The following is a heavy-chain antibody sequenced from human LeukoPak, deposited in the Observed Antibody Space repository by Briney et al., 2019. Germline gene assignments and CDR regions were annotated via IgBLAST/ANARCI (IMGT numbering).Heavy chain of an antibody. V-gene: IGHV3-23*01. CDR1: GFTFSNYA. D-gene: IGHD2-2*01. J-gene: IGHJ4*02. CDR3: AKHIVIVPAAKDY. CDR2: ITNGGST. Sequence: PGGSLRLSCAASGFTFSNYAMSWVRQAPGKGLEWVSAITNGGSTYYADSVKGRFTISRDNSKNTLYLQMKSLSADDTAVYYCAKHIVIVPAAKDYWGQGTLVTVSS.